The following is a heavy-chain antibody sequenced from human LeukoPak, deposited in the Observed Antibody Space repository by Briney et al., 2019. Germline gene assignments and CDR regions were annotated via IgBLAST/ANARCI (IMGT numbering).Heavy chain of an antibody. J-gene: IGHJ3*02. Sequence: ASVKVSCKASGYTFTSHAMNWVRQAPGQGLEWMGWINTNTGNPTYAQGFAGRFVFSLDTSVSTAYLQISSLKAEDTAVYYCASDRTALTSRYCSGGSCYLRDAFDIWGQGTMVTVSS. CDR3: ASDRTALTSRYCSGGSCYLRDAFDI. CDR2: INTNTGNP. V-gene: IGHV7-4-1*02. CDR1: GYTFTSHA. D-gene: IGHD2-15*01.